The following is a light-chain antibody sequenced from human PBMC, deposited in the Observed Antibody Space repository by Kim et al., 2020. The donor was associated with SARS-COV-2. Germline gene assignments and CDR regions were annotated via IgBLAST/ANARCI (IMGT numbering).Light chain of an antibody. J-gene: IGLJ2*01. CDR1: KLGDKY. Sequence: SSELTQPPSVSVSPGQTANITCSGDKLGDKYAFWYQQKPGQSPVLVIYQDNKRPSGIPERFSGSNSANTATLTISGTQAMDEADYYCQAWDRSTAVFGGGTQLTVL. CDR3: QAWDRSTAV. V-gene: IGLV3-1*01. CDR2: QDN.